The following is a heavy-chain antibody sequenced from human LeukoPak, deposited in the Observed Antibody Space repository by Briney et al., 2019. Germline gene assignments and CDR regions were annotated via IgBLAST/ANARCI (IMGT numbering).Heavy chain of an antibody. J-gene: IGHJ4*02. CDR1: GYSFTSYW. V-gene: IGHV5-51*01. CDR3: ARRVEYSRLEYLFDY. CDR2: IYPGDSDT. D-gene: IGHD2/OR15-2a*01. Sequence: GESLKISCKGSGYSFTSYWIGWVRQMPGKGLEWMGIIYPGDSDTRYSPSFQGQVTISADKSISTAYLQCSSLKASDPAMYYRARRVEYSRLEYLFDYWGQGTLVTVSS.